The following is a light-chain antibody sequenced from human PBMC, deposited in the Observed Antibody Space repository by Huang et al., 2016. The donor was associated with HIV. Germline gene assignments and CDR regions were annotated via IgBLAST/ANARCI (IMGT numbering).Light chain of an antibody. J-gene: IGKJ4*01. CDR3: HQYNNWLLS. CDR2: GSS. CDR1: RSVSTN. Sequence: EIVMTQSPATLSVSPGQRVTLSCRANRSVSTNLAWYQQRHVQAPRILIYGSSTRAPGIPARFSGSGSGTDFSLTISSLQSEDFALYYGHQYNNWLLSFGGGTRV. V-gene: IGKV3-15*01.